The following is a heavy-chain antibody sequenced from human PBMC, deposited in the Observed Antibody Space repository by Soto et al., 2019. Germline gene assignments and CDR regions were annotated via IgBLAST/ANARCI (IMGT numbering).Heavy chain of an antibody. Sequence: QVQLQASGPGLVKPLETLSLTCTVPGGSITSYYWSWVRQPPGKGLEWIGYIYQNGNINYNPSFKSLLTMSLDTSKTPFSLRLGSVTAAATAVYYCATGRVYFGSEYWGQGALVIVSS. J-gene: IGHJ4*02. CDR1: GGSITSYY. CDR3: ATGRVYFGSEY. CDR2: IYQNGNI. D-gene: IGHD3-10*01. V-gene: IGHV4-59*01.